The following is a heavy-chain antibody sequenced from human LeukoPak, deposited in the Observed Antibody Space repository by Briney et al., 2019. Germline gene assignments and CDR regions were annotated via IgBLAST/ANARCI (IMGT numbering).Heavy chain of an antibody. CDR2: IKSKTDGETT. V-gene: IGHV3-15*01. J-gene: IGHJ4*02. CDR3: TTGVEK. D-gene: IGHD3-3*01. Sequence: PGGSLRLSCAASGFTVSSNYMSWVRQAPGKGLEWVGRIKSKTDGETTDYGAPVKGRFITSREDPKNTLYLEMNSLKTEDTAVYYCTTGVEKWGQGTRVTVSS. CDR1: GFTVSSNY.